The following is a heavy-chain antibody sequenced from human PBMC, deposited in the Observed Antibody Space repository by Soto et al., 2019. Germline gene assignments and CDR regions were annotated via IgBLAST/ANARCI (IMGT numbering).Heavy chain of an antibody. V-gene: IGHV2-5*02. CDR1: GFSLTTDAVG. D-gene: IGHD1-1*01. J-gene: IGHJ4*02. Sequence: QITLKESGPTLVKPTQTLTLTCTFSGFSLTTDAVGVGWIRQPPGKALEWIALIYWDDDKRYSPGQKSRLTITKDASRTQVVLTLTNMDPADTATYYCAHVYWVAAGIRYYFDYWGQGTLVTVSS. CDR2: IYWDDDK. CDR3: AHVYWVAAGIRYYFDY.